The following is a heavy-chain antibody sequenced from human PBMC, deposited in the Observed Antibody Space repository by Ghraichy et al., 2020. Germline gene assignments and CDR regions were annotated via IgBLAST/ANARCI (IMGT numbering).Heavy chain of an antibody. D-gene: IGHD3-10*01. CDR2: IIPIFGTA. V-gene: IGHV1-69*05. J-gene: IGHJ6*02. CDR1: GGTFSSYA. CDR3: ASLETTDYYGSIYYYYGMDV. Sequence: SVKVSCKASGGTFSSYAISWVRQAPGQGLEWMGGIIPIFGTANYAQKFQGRVTITTDESTSTAYMELSSLRSEDTAVYYCASLETTDYYGSIYYYYGMDVWGQGTTVTVSS.